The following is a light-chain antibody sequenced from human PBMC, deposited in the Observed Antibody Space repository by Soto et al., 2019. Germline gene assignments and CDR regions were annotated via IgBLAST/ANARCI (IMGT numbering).Light chain of an antibody. Sequence: EIVMTQSPATLSVSPGERATLSCRASQSVSSNLAWYQQKPGQAPRLLMYGASTRATGIPARFSGSGSGTEFTLTISSLQPEDFAVYYCQHYGRLLWTFGQGTKVEVK. J-gene: IGKJ1*01. V-gene: IGKV3-15*01. CDR3: QHYGRLLWT. CDR1: QSVSSN. CDR2: GAS.